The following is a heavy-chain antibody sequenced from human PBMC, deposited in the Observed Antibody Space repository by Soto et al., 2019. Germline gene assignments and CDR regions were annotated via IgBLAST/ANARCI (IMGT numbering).Heavy chain of an antibody. Sequence: QVQLVQSGADVKKPGASVKVSCKASGYTFASYGINWVRQAPGQGLEWMGWISAYNGNTNYAQKFQGRVTMTTDTSTSTANMELRSLRSDDTAVYYCARDPFIVATIRYYYGMDVWGQGTTVTVSS. CDR2: ISAYNGNT. J-gene: IGHJ6*02. D-gene: IGHD5-12*01. CDR1: GYTFASYG. CDR3: ARDPFIVATIRYYYGMDV. V-gene: IGHV1-18*01.